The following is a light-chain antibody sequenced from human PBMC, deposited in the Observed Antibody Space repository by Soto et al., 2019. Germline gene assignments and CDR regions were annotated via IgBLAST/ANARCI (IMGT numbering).Light chain of an antibody. CDR1: SSDVGGYNY. V-gene: IGLV2-14*01. J-gene: IGLJ3*02. CDR3: SSYTSSSTPV. CDR2: EVS. Sequence: QSVLTQPASVSGSPGQSITISCTGTSSDVGGYNYASWYQQHPGKAPKLMIYEVSNRPSGVSNRFSGSKSGNTASLTISGLQAEDEADYYCSSYTSSSTPVFGGGTKLTVL.